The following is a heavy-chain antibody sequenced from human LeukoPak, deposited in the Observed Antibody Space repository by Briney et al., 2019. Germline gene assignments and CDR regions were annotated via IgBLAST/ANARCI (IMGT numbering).Heavy chain of an antibody. Sequence: GASVKVSCKASGYTFTGYYLHWVRQAPGQGPEWMGRMNPNSGGTSYAQKFQGRVTMTRDTSISPAYMELSVLTSDDTAVYYCAYPDGFDYWGQGTLVTVPS. V-gene: IGHV1-2*02. CDR3: AYPDGFDY. J-gene: IGHJ4*02. CDR1: GYTFTGYY. CDR2: MNPNSGGT.